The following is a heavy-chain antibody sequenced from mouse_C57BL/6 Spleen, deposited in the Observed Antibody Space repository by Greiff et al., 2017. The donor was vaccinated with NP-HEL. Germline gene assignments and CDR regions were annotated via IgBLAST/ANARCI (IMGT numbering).Heavy chain of an antibody. CDR1: GYTFTDYN. J-gene: IGHJ4*01. CDR2: INPTNGGT. Sequence: VQLKQSGPELVKPGASVKMSCKASGYTFTDYNMHWVKQSHGKSLEWIGYINPTNGGTSYNQKFKGKATLTVNKSSSTAYMELRSLTSEDSAVDYCARGERDYGSSYAMDDWGKGTSVTVSS. V-gene: IGHV1-22*01. CDR3: ARGERDYGSSYAMDD. D-gene: IGHD1-1*01.